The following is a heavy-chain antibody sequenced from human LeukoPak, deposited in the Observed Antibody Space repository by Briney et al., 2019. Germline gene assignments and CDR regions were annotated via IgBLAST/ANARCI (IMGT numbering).Heavy chain of an antibody. CDR2: MNPNSGNT. V-gene: IGHV1-8*01. D-gene: IGHD3-3*01. Sequence: ASVKVSCKASGYTFTSYDINWVRQATGQGLEWMGWMNPNSGNTGYAQKFQGRVTMTRDTSISTAYMELSSLRSEDTAVYYCARGILEKATPLGDYYYYMDVWGKGTTVTVSS. J-gene: IGHJ6*03. CDR3: ARGILEKATPLGDYYYYMDV. CDR1: GYTFTSYD.